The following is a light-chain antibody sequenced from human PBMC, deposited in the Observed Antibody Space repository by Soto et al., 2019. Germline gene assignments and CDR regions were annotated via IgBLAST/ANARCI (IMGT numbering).Light chain of an antibody. Sequence: DIDMTQSPSTLSASVGDRVTISXRASESVGLWLAWYQQEPGXAPKXXXDKXSSLERGVPSRLSGSGSGTEFTLTINSLQADYFANYYFQQHKSVSSTVGQGTRLDIK. CDR3: QQHKSVSST. CDR1: ESVGLW. V-gene: IGKV1-5*03. J-gene: IGKJ5*01. CDR2: KXS.